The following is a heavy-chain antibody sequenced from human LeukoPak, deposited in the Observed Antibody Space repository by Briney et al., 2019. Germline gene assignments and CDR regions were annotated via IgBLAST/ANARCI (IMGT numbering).Heavy chain of an antibody. V-gene: IGHV3-23*01. Sequence: GGSLRLSCATSGFSFSSYAMSWVRQAPGKGLEWVSAMSSSDDGRYYAASVRGRFTISRDTSRSTLYLQMNSLRAEDAAVYYCAKDLPGPIVVVAASNYWGQGTLVTVSS. J-gene: IGHJ4*02. D-gene: IGHD2-15*01. CDR2: MSSSDDGR. CDR1: GFSFSSYA. CDR3: AKDLPGPIVVVAASNY.